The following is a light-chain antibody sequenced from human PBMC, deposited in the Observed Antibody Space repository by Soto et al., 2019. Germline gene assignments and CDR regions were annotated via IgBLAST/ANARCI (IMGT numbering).Light chain of an antibody. V-gene: IGKV1-39*01. CDR2: AES. J-gene: IGKJ1*01. CDR1: QSISSY. Sequence: DIQMTQSPSSLSASVGDRVTITCRASQSISSYLNWYQQKPGKAPNLLIYAESTLQSGVPSRFSGSGSGTEFTLTISSLQPEDFATYYCQQSSSTLPRKFGQGTKVEIK. CDR3: QQSSSTLPRK.